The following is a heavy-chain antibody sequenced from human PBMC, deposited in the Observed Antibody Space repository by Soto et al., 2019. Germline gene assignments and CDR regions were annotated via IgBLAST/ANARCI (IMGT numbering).Heavy chain of an antibody. CDR3: VKELRTYGMDV. V-gene: IGHV3-64D*06. J-gene: IGHJ6*02. CDR2: ISSNGGST. Sequence: PGGSLRLSCSASGFTFSSYAMHWVRQAPGKGLEYVSAISSNGGSTYYADSVKGRFTISRDSSKNTLYLQMSSLRAEDTAVYYCVKELRTYGMDVWGQGTTVTVSS. CDR1: GFTFSSYA.